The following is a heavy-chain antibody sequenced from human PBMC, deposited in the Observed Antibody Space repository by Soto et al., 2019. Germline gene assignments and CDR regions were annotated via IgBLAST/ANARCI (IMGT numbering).Heavy chain of an antibody. CDR2: IFYSGGT. CDR3: ARLQLVQEVIDY. D-gene: IGHD1-1*01. CDR1: GDSISTYY. Sequence: QVQLHESGPGLVKPSETLSLTCTVSGDSISTYYWSWIRQPPGKGLQWIGYIFYSGGTAYNPSLTSRVTISLDMSKKQISLKLSSVTTADTATYFSARLQLVQEVIDYWGQGTLVTVSS. J-gene: IGHJ4*02. V-gene: IGHV4-59*01.